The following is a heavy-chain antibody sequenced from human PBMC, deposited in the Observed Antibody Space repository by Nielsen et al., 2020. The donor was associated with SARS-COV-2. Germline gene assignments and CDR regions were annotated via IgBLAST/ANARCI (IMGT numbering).Heavy chain of an antibody. Sequence: GGSLRLSCAASGFTFSDYYMSWIRQAPGKGLEWVSYISSSSSYTNYADSVKGRFTISRDNAKNSLYLQMNSLRAEDTAVYYCAREGGSIWDYYFDYWGQGTLVTVSS. CDR3: AREGGSIWDYYFDY. D-gene: IGHD1-26*01. CDR1: GFTFSDYY. CDR2: ISSSSSYT. J-gene: IGHJ4*02. V-gene: IGHV3-11*05.